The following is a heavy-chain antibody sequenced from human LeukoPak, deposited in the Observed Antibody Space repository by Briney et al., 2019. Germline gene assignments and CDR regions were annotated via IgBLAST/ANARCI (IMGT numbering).Heavy chain of an antibody. D-gene: IGHD3-3*01. CDR3: AAGDFRFLEWSYYFDY. V-gene: IGHV1-58*02. Sequence: APVKVSCKASGFTFTSSAMQWVRQARGQRLEWIGWIVVGSGNTNYAQKFQGRVTITRDMSTSTAYMELSSLRSEDTAVYYCAAGDFRFLEWSYYFDYWGQGTLVTVSS. CDR2: IVVGSGNT. CDR1: GFTFTSSA. J-gene: IGHJ4*02.